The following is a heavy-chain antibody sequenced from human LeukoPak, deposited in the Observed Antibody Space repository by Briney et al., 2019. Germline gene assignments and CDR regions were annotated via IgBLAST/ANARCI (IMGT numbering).Heavy chain of an antibody. Sequence: GGSLRLSCVASGFTLSSYAMSWVRQAPGKGLHWVSSLGISGGYTWYAGSVKGWFTISRDSSKNTLYLQMNTLRADDTAVYYCAKDHGSSDWYYFDYWGQGTLVTVSS. CDR1: GFTLSSYA. CDR2: LGISGGYT. J-gene: IGHJ4*02. CDR3: AKDHGSSDWYYFDY. D-gene: IGHD6-13*01. V-gene: IGHV3-23*01.